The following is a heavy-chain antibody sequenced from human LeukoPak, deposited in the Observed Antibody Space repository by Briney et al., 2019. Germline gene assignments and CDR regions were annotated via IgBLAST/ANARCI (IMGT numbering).Heavy chain of an antibody. V-gene: IGHV3-21*01. J-gene: IGHJ6*03. Sequence: PGGSLRLSCAASGFIFSCYTMTWVRQAPGKGLEWVSSITSSSFHMYYADSVKGRVTISRDNAKNSLYLQMNSLRADDTAVCYCAGGGNYYYYYMDVWGKGTTVTVSS. CDR2: ITSSSFHM. CDR1: GFIFSCYT. D-gene: IGHD2-15*01. CDR3: AGGGNYYYYYMDV.